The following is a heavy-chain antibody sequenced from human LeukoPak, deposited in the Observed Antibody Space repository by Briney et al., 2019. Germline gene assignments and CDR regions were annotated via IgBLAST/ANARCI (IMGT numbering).Heavy chain of an antibody. CDR2: IIPIFGTA. J-gene: IGHJ1*01. CDR3: ARGRYNHYDSSGYYYFAYFQH. V-gene: IGHV1-69*01. CDR1: GGTFSSYA. Sequence: SVKVSCKASGGTFSSYAISWVRQAPGQGLEWMGGIIPIFGTAHYAQKFQGRDTITADESTGTAYMELSSLRSEDTAVYYCARGRYNHYDSSGYYYFAYFQHWGQGTLVTVSS. D-gene: IGHD3-22*01.